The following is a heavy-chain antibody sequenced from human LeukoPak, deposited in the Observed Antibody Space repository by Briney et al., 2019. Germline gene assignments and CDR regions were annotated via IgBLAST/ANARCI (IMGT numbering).Heavy chain of an antibody. V-gene: IGHV4-31*03. J-gene: IGHJ5*02. Sequence: SETLSLTCTVSGGSISSTTYYWGWIRQHPGKGLEWIGYIYYSGSTYYNPSLKSRVTISVDTSKNQFSLKLSSVTAADTAVYYCARRGITMVRGVTFNWFDPWGQGTLVTVSS. CDR2: IYYSGST. D-gene: IGHD3-10*01. CDR1: GGSISSTTYY. CDR3: ARRGITMVRGVTFNWFDP.